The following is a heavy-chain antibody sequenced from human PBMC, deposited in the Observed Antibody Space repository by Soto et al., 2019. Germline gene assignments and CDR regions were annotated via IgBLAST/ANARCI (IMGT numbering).Heavy chain of an antibody. V-gene: IGHV1-3*01. Sequence: ASVKVSCKASGYTFSSYGIHWVRQARGQRLEWTGWINAGNGNTKYSEKFQGRVTITRDTSASTAYLELSSLRSEDKAVYYSATDHNDSPSYYPNYYYGMDGWGQGTTVTVS. D-gene: IGHD3-22*01. J-gene: IGHJ6*02. CDR3: ATDHNDSPSYYPNYYYGMDG. CDR2: INAGNGNT. CDR1: GYTFSSYG.